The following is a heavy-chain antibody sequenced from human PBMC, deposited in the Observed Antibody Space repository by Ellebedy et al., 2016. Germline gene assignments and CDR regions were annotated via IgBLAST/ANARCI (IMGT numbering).Heavy chain of an antibody. Sequence: SETLSLXCTVSGGSISSYYWSWIRQPPGKGLEWIGYIYYSGSTNYNPSLKSRVTISVDTSKNQFSLKLSSVTAADTAVYYCARVPATSFGVVTFRGFDYWGQGTLVTVSS. CDR3: ARVPATSFGVVTFRGFDY. V-gene: IGHV4-59*13. J-gene: IGHJ4*02. CDR1: GGSISSYY. D-gene: IGHD3-3*01. CDR2: IYYSGST.